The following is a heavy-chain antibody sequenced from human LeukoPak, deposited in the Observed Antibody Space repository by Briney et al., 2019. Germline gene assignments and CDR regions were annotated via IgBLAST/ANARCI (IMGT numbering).Heavy chain of an antibody. J-gene: IGHJ4*02. Sequence: PGGSLRLSCEGSGLNFNGYAISWVRQAPGKGLEWVAVTGGSDDNTHYADSVKGRFTISRDNSANRLFLQMHSLRPDDSARYYCTRDLMTGFSSGWYFVYWGQGTLVTVSS. CDR1: GLNFNGYA. D-gene: IGHD6-19*01. V-gene: IGHV3-23*01. CDR2: TGGSDDNT. CDR3: TRDLMTGFSSGWYFVY.